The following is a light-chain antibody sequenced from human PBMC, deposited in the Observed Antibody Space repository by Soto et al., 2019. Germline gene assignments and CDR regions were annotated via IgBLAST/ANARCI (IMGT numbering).Light chain of an antibody. Sequence: EIVLTQSPGTLSLSPGEGATLSCRASQSISSNFLAWYQQKRGQAPSLLIHGASNRATGIPDRFSGSGSGTDFTLTITRLEPEDFAVYYCQQYGGSPRTVGQGTKVEVK. J-gene: IGKJ1*01. CDR3: QQYGGSPRT. CDR2: GAS. CDR1: QSISSNF. V-gene: IGKV3-20*01.